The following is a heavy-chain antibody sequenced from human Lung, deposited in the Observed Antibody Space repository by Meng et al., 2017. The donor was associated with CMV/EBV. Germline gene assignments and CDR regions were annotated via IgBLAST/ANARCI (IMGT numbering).Heavy chain of an antibody. V-gene: IGHV4-59*11. CDR1: GDSIGRRY. J-gene: IGHJ3*01. CDR3: ARADEFCGKYYCDKVAFDV. D-gene: IGHD1-26*01. CDR2: ISDSRKI. Sequence: SXTXSLXXTVSGDSIGRRYWGWIRQPPGKGLEWVGDISDSRKINYNASLKNRVTISLDTSRNQFSLKLDSATTADTAVYFCARADEFCGKYYCDKVAFDVWXQGTXVTVSS.